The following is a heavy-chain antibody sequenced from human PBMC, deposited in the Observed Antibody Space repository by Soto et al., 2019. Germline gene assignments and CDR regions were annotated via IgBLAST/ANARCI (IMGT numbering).Heavy chain of an antibody. J-gene: IGHJ4*02. CDR3: ARDRADSSGYYPLDY. Sequence: QVQLQESGPGLVKPSQTLSLTCTVSGGSISSGGYYWSWIRQHPGKGLEWIGYIYYSGGTYYNPSLKSRVTISVDTSKNQFSLKLSSVTAADTAVYYCARDRADSSGYYPLDYWGQGTLVTVSS. D-gene: IGHD3-22*01. V-gene: IGHV4-31*03. CDR2: IYYSGGT. CDR1: GGSISSGGYY.